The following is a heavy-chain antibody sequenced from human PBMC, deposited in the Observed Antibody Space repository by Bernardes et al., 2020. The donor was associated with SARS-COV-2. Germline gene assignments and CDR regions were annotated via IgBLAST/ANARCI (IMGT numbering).Heavy chain of an antibody. V-gene: IGHV3-23*01. Sequence: GGSLRLSCAASGFTFSTYAVSWVRQAPGKGLEWVSTITSGGSTYYADSVGGRFTISRDNSKNTLFLQMNSLRADDTAVYYCAGPSNSTFWTPFDHWGQGTQLTVSS. CDR3: AGPSNSTFWTPFDH. D-gene: IGHD6-13*01. CDR2: ITSGGST. J-gene: IGHJ4*02. CDR1: GFTFSTYA.